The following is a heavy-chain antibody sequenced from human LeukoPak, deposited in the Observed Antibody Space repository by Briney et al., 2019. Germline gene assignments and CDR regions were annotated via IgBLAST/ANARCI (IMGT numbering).Heavy chain of an antibody. V-gene: IGHV3-23*01. D-gene: IGHD6-6*01. CDR1: GFTFSSYA. CDR3: AKDPFRARISTPDY. Sequence: GSLRLSCAASGFTFSSYAMSWVRQAPGKGLEWVSAISGSGTNTYSADSVKGRFTISGDNSNNTLFLQMDSLRADDTAVYYCAKDPFRARISTPDYWGQGTLVTVSS. J-gene: IGHJ4*02. CDR2: ISGSGTNT.